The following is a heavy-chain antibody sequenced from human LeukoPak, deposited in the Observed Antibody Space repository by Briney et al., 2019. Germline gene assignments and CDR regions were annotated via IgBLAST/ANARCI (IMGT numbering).Heavy chain of an antibody. CDR2: INPNSGGT. J-gene: IGHJ4*02. CDR1: GYTFTSYY. Sequence: ASVKVSCKASGYTFTSYYMHWVRQAPGQGLEWMGWINPNSGGTNYAQKFQGRVTMTRDTSISTAYMELSRLRSDDTAVYYCAGSGHYDILTGFDRWGQGTLVTVSS. V-gene: IGHV1-2*02. CDR3: AGSGHYDILTGFDR. D-gene: IGHD3-9*01.